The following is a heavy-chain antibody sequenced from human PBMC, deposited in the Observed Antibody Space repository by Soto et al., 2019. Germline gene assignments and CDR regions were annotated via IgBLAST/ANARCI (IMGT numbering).Heavy chain of an antibody. V-gene: IGHV4-34*01. D-gene: IGHD3-10*01. CDR2: ITDSGSA. J-gene: IGHJ6*02. CDR3: ARRRRGITMVRGTYAMDV. CDR1: GESFSGYY. Sequence: QVQLQQWGGGLLKPSETLSLGCAVYGESFSGYYWNWIRQPPGKGLEWIGEITDSGSANYKPSLASRVTISVDTSKKQFSLRLNSVTAADAAVYYCARRRRGITMVRGTYAMDVWGQGTTVTVSS.